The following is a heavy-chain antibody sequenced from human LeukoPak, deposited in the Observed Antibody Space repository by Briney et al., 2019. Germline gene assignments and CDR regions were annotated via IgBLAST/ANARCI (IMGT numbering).Heavy chain of an antibody. V-gene: IGHV4-59*12. Sequence: SETLSLTCTVSGGSISSYYWSWIRQPPGKGLEWIGYIYHSGSTYYNPSLKSRVTISVDRSKNQFSLKLSSVTAADTAVYYCARADDSSGYYEGWYFDYWGQGTLVTVSS. J-gene: IGHJ4*02. CDR1: GGSISSYY. CDR2: IYHSGST. CDR3: ARADDSSGYYEGWYFDY. D-gene: IGHD3-22*01.